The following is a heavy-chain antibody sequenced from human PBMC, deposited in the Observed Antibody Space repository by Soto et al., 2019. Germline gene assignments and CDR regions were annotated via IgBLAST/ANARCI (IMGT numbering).Heavy chain of an antibody. CDR1: GGSTDVHF. V-gene: IGHV4-59*11. J-gene: IGHJ5*02. D-gene: IGHD5-12*01. Sequence: KPSETLSLTCSVSGGSTDVHFWSWIRQPPGKGLEWIGNSFYSGTANYNPSLKSRVTISLDTSKNLLSLKLASVTAADTAVYYCARDRYTGYHNWFDPWGQGKLVTVSS. CDR2: SFYSGTA. CDR3: ARDRYTGYHNWFDP.